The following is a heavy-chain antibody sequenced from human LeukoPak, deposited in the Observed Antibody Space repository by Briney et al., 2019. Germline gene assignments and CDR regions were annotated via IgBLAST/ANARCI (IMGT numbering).Heavy chain of an antibody. CDR3: ARLITGTTTAFDI. CDR2: VYTSGST. D-gene: IGHD1-7*01. CDR1: GGSISGYY. V-gene: IGHV4-4*07. Sequence: SSETLSLTCSVSGGSISGYYWTWIRQPAGKGLEWTGRVYTSGSTHYNPSLKTRLTMSVDTSKNQFSLKLSSVTAADTAVYYCARLITGTTTAFDIWGQGTVVTVSS. J-gene: IGHJ3*02.